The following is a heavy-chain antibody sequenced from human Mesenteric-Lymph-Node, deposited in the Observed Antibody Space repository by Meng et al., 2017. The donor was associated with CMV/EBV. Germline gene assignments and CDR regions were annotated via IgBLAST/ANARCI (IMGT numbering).Heavy chain of an antibody. Sequence: QVPLHHGGAGLFKPSETLSVSCAVSGWAFHGYYWNWLRQSPEKGLEWIGEIHHSGSTTYNPSFTSRIIISVDTSTNQISLNMRSVTAADTAVYYCARGSSYDILTGYFDYWGQGALVTVSS. J-gene: IGHJ4*02. CDR1: GWAFHGYY. D-gene: IGHD3-9*01. CDR3: ARGSSYDILTGYFDY. CDR2: IHHSGST. V-gene: IGHV4-34*01.